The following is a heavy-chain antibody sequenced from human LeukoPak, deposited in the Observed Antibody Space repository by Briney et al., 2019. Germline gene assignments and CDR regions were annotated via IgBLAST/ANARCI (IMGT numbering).Heavy chain of an antibody. J-gene: IGHJ4*02. CDR1: GGSISSSSYY. CDR3: ARDRFPALYYFDY. CDR2: IYYSGST. D-gene: IGHD2-2*01. Sequence: PSETLSLTCTVSGGSISSSSYYWGWIRQPPGKGLEWIGSIYYSGSTYYNPSLKSRVTISVDTSKNQFSLKLSSVTAADTAVYYCARDRFPALYYFDYWGQGTLVTVSS. V-gene: IGHV4-39*07.